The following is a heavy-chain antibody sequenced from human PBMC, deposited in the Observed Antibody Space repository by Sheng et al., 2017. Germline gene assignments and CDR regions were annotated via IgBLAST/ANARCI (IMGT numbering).Heavy chain of an antibody. CDR1: GGTFSSYA. D-gene: IGHD3-22*01. CDR3: ARSAGYYDSSGLYILDAFDI. V-gene: IGHV1-69*05. J-gene: IGHJ3*02. Sequence: QVQLVQSGAEVKKPGSSVKVSCKASGGTFSSYAISWVRQAPGQGLEWMGGIIPIFGTANYAQKFQGRVTITTDESTSTAYMELSSLRSEDTAVYYCARSAGYYDSSGLYILDAFDIWGQGTMVTVSS. CDR2: IIPIFGTA.